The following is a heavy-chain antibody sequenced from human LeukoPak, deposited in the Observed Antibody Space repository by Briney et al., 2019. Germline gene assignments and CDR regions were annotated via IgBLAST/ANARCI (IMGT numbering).Heavy chain of an antibody. CDR1: GFTVSSNY. D-gene: IGHD3-9*01. Sequence: PGGSLRLSCAASGFTVSSNYMSWVRQAPGKGLEWVSVIYSGGSTYYADSVKGRFTISRDNAKNSLYLQMNSLRAEDTAVYYCAREARYDILTGPTRGVDYWGQGTLVTVSS. V-gene: IGHV3-53*01. CDR3: AREARYDILTGPTRGVDY. CDR2: IYSGGST. J-gene: IGHJ4*02.